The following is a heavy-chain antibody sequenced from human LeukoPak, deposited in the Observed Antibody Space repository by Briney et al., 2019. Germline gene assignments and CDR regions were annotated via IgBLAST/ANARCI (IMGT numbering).Heavy chain of an antibody. CDR3: ARDPGYSSSWYYHPTYYYYGMDV. CDR2: IYYSGST. D-gene: IGHD6-13*01. V-gene: IGHV4-59*01. Sequence: PSETLSLTCTVSGGSISSYYWSWIRQPPGKGLEWIGYIYYSGSTNYNPSLKSRVTISVDTSKNQFSLKLSSVTAADTAVYYYARDPGYSSSWYYHPTYYYYGMDVWGQGTTVTVSS. J-gene: IGHJ6*02. CDR1: GGSISSYY.